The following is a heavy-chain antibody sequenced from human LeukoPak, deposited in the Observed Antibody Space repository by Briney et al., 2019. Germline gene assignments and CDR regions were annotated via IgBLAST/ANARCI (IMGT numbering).Heavy chain of an antibody. Sequence: MASETLSLTCAVYVGSFSGYYWTWIRQPPGKGLEWIGEINHRGSANYNPSLKSRVTISVDTSKNQFSLKLSSVTAADTAVYYCARDCSHRGLLWFGELLGIDYWGQGTLVTVSS. CDR1: VGSFSGYY. D-gene: IGHD3-10*01. CDR2: INHRGSA. V-gene: IGHV4-34*01. J-gene: IGHJ4*02. CDR3: ARDCSHRGLLWFGELLGIDY.